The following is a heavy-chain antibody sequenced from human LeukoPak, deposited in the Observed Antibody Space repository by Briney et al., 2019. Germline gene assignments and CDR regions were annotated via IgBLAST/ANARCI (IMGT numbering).Heavy chain of an antibody. CDR1: GDSVSSTSPT. CDR3: AREVDGGFDY. D-gene: IGHD6-19*01. J-gene: IGHJ4*02. V-gene: IGHV6-1*01. Sequence: SQTLSLTCAISGDSVSSTSPTWNWIRQSPSRGLEWLGRTYQRSKWYNDYAVSVKSRITINPDTSKNQFSLQLNSVTPEDTALYYCAREVDGGFDYWGRGTLVTVSS. CDR2: TYQRSKWYN.